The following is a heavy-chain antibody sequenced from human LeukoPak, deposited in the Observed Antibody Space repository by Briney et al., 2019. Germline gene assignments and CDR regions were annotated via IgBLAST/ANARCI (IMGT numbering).Heavy chain of an antibody. CDR2: IYTSGST. CDR3: ARADYSNQDY. J-gene: IGHJ4*02. CDR1: GGSIISGSYY. D-gene: IGHD4-11*01. Sequence: SETLSLTCTVSGGSIISGSYYWSCIRQPAGKGPEWIGRIYTSGSTNYNPSLKSRVTISVDTSKNQFSLKLSSVTAADTAVYYCARADYSNQDYWGQGTLVTVSS. V-gene: IGHV4-61*02.